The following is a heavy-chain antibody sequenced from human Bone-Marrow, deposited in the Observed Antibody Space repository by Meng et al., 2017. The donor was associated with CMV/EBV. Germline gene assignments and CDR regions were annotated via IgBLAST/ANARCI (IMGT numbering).Heavy chain of an antibody. CDR1: GYTFTTYD. CDR3: ARERGYCSSTSCYHAEYNWFDP. V-gene: IGHV1-8*01. Sequence: ASVKVSCKASGYTFTTYDINWVRQATGQGLEWMGWMNPNSGNTGYAQKFQGRVTMTRNTSISTAYMELSSLRSEDTAVYYCARERGYCSSTSCYHAEYNWFDPWGQGTLVTVSS. D-gene: IGHD2-2*01. CDR2: MNPNSGNT. J-gene: IGHJ5*02.